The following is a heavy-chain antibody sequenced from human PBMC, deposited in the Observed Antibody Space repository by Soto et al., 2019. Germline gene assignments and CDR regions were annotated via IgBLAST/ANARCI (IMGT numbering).Heavy chain of an antibody. CDR3: AKDGTAAGIHYYGMDV. CDR2: IDRSGAST. D-gene: IGHD6-13*01. CDR1: GFTFSGYG. Sequence: PGGSLRLSCAASGFTFSGYGMSWVRQSPGRGLEWVSTIDRSGASTFYGGSVKGRFTISRDNAKSTVSLQMNSLRAEDTGVYYCAKDGTAAGIHYYGMDVWGQGTTVTVSS. J-gene: IGHJ6*02. V-gene: IGHV3-23*01.